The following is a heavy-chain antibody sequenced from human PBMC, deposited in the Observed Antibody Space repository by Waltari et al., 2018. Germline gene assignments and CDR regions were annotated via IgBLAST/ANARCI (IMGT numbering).Heavy chain of an antibody. V-gene: IGHV1-2*06. CDR3: ARAETGYSPS. CDR2: INPNSGGT. J-gene: IGHJ5*02. Sequence: QVQLVQSGAEVKTPGASVKASCRPSGYTFTGSYMHWVRQAPGQGLEWMGRINPNSGGTNYAQKFQGRVTMTRDTSISTAYMELSRLRSDDTAVYYCARAETGYSPSWGQGTLVTVSS. CDR1: GYTFTGSY. D-gene: IGHD6-13*01.